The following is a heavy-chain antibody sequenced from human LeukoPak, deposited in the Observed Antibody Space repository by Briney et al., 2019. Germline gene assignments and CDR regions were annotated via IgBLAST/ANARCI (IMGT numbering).Heavy chain of an antibody. J-gene: IGHJ5*02. Sequence: GASVKVSCKASGYTFTSYDINWVRQATGQGLEWMGWMNPNSGNTGYAQKFQGRVTMTRNTSTGTAYMELSSLRSEDTAVYYCARTNYHDTSGASNWFDPWGQGTLVTVSS. D-gene: IGHD3-22*01. V-gene: IGHV1-8*01. CDR1: GYTFTSYD. CDR3: ARTNYHDTSGASNWFDP. CDR2: MNPNSGNT.